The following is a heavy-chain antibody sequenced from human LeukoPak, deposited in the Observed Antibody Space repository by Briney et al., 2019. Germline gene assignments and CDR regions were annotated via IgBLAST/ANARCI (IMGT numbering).Heavy chain of an antibody. CDR2: ISYDGSNK. V-gene: IGHV3-30-3*01. D-gene: IGHD5-18*01. Sequence: GRSLRLSCAASGFTFSSYAMHWVRQAPGKGLEWVAVISYDGSNKYYADSVKGRFTISRDNSKNTLYLQMNSLRAEDTAVYYCAKDLVDTAMVRRGSTYYYYGMDVWGQGTTVTVSS. CDR1: GFTFSSYA. J-gene: IGHJ6*02. CDR3: AKDLVDTAMVRRGSTYYYYGMDV.